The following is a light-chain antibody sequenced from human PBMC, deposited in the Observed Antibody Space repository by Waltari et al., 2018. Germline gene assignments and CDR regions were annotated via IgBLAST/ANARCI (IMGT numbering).Light chain of an antibody. CDR2: GKE. CDR1: SPRTSY. CDR3: FSRNGRASQVV. Sequence: SSGLTQDPAVSVALGKTIRITCRGDSPRTSYASWYQVKTGQAPLLVMFGKEKRPSGVPDRSSGHSSETTSSLIITVAQAEAEADSSCFSRNGRASQVVFAGGPQVTVL. J-gene: IGLJ2*01. V-gene: IGLV3-19*01.